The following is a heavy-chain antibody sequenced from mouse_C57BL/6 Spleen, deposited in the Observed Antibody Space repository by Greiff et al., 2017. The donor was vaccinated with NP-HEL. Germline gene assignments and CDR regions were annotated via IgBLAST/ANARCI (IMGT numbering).Heavy chain of an antibody. D-gene: IGHD1-1*01. Sequence: QVQLQQSGPELVKPGASVQISCKASGYAFSSSWMNWVKQRPGKGLEWIGRIYPGDGDTNYNGKFKGKATLTADKSSSTAYMQLSSLTSEDSAVYFCASNYGSSYGYFDVWGTGTTVTVSS. J-gene: IGHJ1*03. CDR3: ASNYGSSYGYFDV. CDR2: IYPGDGDT. V-gene: IGHV1-82*01. CDR1: GYAFSSSW.